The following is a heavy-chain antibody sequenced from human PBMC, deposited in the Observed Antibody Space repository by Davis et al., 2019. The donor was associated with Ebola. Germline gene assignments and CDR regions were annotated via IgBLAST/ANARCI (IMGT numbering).Heavy chain of an antibody. J-gene: IGHJ5*02. CDR3: GRVLFDDIAARSNWFDP. Sequence: PSETLSLTCTVSGGSISSYYWSWIRQPPGKGLEWIGYIYYSGSTNYNPSLKSRVTISVDTSKNQFSLKLSSVTAADTAVYYCGRVLFDDIAARSNWFDPWGQGTLVTVSS. CDR1: GGSISSYY. D-gene: IGHD6-6*01. CDR2: IYYSGST. V-gene: IGHV4-59*01.